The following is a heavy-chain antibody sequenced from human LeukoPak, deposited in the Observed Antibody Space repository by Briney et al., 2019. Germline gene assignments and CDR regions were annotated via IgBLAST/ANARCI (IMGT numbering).Heavy chain of an antibody. CDR3: ARRSGIQLLNWFDP. CDR1: GGSISSYY. Sequence: SETLSLTCTVSGGSISSYYWSWIRQPPGKGLEWIGEINHSGSTNYNPSLKSRVTISVDTSKNQFSLKLSSVTAADTAVYYCARRSGIQLLNWFDPWGQGTLVTVSS. D-gene: IGHD5-18*01. J-gene: IGHJ5*02. V-gene: IGHV4-34*01. CDR2: INHSGST.